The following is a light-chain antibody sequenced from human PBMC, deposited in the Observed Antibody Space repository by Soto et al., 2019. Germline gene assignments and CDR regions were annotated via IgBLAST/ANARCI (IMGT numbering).Light chain of an antibody. J-gene: IGKJ3*01. V-gene: IGKV2-28*01. CDR3: MQGLQPPFI. Sequence: DLVMTQSPLSLPVTPGEPASISCRSSQSLLHSNGYNYLDWYLQKPGQSPQLLIYLGSNRASGVPDRFSGSGSGTYFTLKISRVEAEDVGVYYCMQGLQPPFIFGPGTKVDIK. CDR2: LGS. CDR1: QSLLHSNGYNY.